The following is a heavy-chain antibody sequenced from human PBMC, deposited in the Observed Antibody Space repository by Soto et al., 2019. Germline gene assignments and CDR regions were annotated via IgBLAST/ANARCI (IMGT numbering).Heavy chain of an antibody. J-gene: IGHJ5*02. CDR2: TIPIFGTA. V-gene: IGHV1-69*13. CDR1: GGTFSSYA. CDR3: GREEVSGRILWFGEFDLNWFDP. D-gene: IGHD3-10*01. Sequence: SVKVSCKASGGTFSSYAISWVRQAPGQGLEWMGGTIPIFGTANYAQKFQGRVTITADESTSTAYMELSSLRSEDTAVYYCGREEVSGRILWFGEFDLNWFDPWGQGTLVTVSS.